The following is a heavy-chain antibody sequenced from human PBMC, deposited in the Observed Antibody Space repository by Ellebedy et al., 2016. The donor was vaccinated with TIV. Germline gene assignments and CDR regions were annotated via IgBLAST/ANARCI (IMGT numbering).Heavy chain of an antibody. J-gene: IGHJ4*02. CDR2: NTPTRGDT. CDR3: AREGGVYFFDY. Sequence: AASVKVSCKASGYMFTSHYMHWVRQAPGQGLEWMGINTPTRGDTTYAQKFQGRVTMTRDTSASTVYMELSSLRSEDTAVYYCAREGGVYFFDYWGQGTLVTVSS. V-gene: IGHV1-46*01. CDR1: GYMFTSHY. D-gene: IGHD1-26*01.